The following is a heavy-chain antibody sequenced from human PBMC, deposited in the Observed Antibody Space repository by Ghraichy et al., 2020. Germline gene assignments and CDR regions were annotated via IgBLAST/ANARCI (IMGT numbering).Heavy chain of an antibody. CDR3: ARDPPYGGSGVRFDY. D-gene: IGHD4-23*01. J-gene: IGHJ4*02. Sequence: ASVKVSCKASGYTFTNYAIHWVRQAPGQRLEWMGWINIGDFNTKYSQKFHGRLTVTRDTSASTAYMELSSLNSEDTAVYYCARDPPYGGSGVRFDYWGQGTLVTVSS. CDR1: GYTFTNYA. CDR2: INIGDFNT. V-gene: IGHV1-3*04.